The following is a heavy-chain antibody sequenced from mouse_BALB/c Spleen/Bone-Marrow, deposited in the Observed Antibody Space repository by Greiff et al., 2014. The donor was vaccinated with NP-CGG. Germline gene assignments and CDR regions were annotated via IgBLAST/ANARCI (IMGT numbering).Heavy chain of an antibody. CDR3: ARLGRGYFDY. CDR1: GYAFTIYL. V-gene: IGHV1-54*01. J-gene: IGHJ2*01. D-gene: IGHD4-1*01. CDR2: INPGSGGS. Sequence: VQLQQSGAELVRPGTSVKVSCKASGYAFTIYLIEWIKQRPGQGLEWIGVINPGSGGSNYNEKFKGKATLTADKSSSTAYMQLSNLTSDDSAVYFCARLGRGYFDYWGQGTTLTVSS.